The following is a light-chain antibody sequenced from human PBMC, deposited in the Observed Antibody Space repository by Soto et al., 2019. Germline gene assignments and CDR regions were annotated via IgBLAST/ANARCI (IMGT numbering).Light chain of an antibody. CDR3: SSYTSSSTLYV. J-gene: IGLJ1*01. CDR2: DVS. CDR1: NSDAGGYNY. Sequence: QSVLTQPASVSGSPGQSITISCTGTNSDAGGYNYVSWYQQHPGKAPKLMIYDVSNRPSGVSNRFSGPKSGNTASLTISGLQAEDEADYYCSSYTSSSTLYVFGTGTEVTVL. V-gene: IGLV2-14*01.